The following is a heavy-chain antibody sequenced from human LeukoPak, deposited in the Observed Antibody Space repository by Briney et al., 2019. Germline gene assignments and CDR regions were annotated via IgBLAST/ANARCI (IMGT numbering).Heavy chain of an antibody. Sequence: GGSLRLSCAASRFTFSSYFMSWVRQAPGKGLEWVSVISGSGGTTYYAVSVKGRFTISRDNAKNSLYLQMNSLRAEDTAVYYCARVLPGSSVSDWGQGTVVTVSS. CDR3: ARVLPGSSVSD. CDR1: RFTFSSYF. J-gene: IGHJ4*02. D-gene: IGHD1-26*01. CDR2: ISGSGGTT. V-gene: IGHV3-23*01.